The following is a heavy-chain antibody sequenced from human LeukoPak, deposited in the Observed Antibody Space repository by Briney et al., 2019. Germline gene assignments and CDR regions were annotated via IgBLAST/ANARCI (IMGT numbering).Heavy chain of an antibody. D-gene: IGHD5-18*01. CDR3: AREMSGYSYGSDY. CDR2: VAHDEKTI. CDR1: GFTFSSYG. Sequence: GGSLRLSCAASGFTFSSYGMHWARQAPGKGLEWVAVVAHDEKTIFYADSLKGRFTVSRDNSKNTLYLQMNSLRAEDTAVYYCAREMSGYSYGSDYWGQGTLVTVSS. V-gene: IGHV3-30*19. J-gene: IGHJ4*02.